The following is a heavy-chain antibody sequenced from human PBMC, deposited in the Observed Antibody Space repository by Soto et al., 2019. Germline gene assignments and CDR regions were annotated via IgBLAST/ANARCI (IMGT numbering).Heavy chain of an antibody. V-gene: IGHV3-30*18. CDR2: ISYDGSNK. CDR3: AKDFVLDY. Sequence: QVQLVESGGGVVQPGRSLRLSCAASGFTFSSYGMHWVRQAPGKGLEWVAVISYDGSNKYYADSVKGRFTISRDNSKNTLYLQMNSLRAEDTAVYYCAKDFVLDYWGQGTLVTVSS. J-gene: IGHJ4*02. CDR1: GFTFSSYG.